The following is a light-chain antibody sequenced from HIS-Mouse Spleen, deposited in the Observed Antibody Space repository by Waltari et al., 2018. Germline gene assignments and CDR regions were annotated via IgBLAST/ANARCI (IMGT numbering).Light chain of an antibody. CDR2: DVS. Sequence: QSALTQPASVSGSPGQSITISCTGTSSDVGGYNYVSWSQQHPGKAHKLMIYDVSNLPSGVPNRFSSSKSGNTASLTISGLQAEDEADYYCSSYTSSSFNVVFGGGTKLTVL. CDR3: SSYTSSSFNVV. J-gene: IGLJ2*01. CDR1: SSDVGGYNY. V-gene: IGLV2-14*03.